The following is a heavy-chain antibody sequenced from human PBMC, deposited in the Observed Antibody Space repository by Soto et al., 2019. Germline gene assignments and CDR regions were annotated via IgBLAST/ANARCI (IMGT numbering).Heavy chain of an antibody. D-gene: IGHD6-13*01. CDR2: IYYSGST. CDR1: GGSISSSSYY. J-gene: IGHJ6*02. CDR3: ARLAAAGKGYGMDV. V-gene: IGHV4-39*01. Sequence: ASETLSLTCTVSGGSISSSSYYWGWIRQPPGKGLEWIGSIYYSGSTYYNQSLKSRVTISVDTSKNQFSLKLSSVTAADTAVYYCARLAAAGKGYGMDVWGQGTTVTVS.